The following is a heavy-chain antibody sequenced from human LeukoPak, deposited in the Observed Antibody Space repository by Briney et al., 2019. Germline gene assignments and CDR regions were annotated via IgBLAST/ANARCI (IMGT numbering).Heavy chain of an antibody. V-gene: IGHV4-31*03. CDR3: AREGYSYGGGIDY. CDR1: GGSISSGGYY. CDR2: IYYSGST. Sequence: PSQTLSLTCTVSGGSISSGGYYWSWIRQHPGKGLEWIGYIYYSGSTYYNPSLKSRVTISVDTSKNQFSLKLSSVTAADTAVYYCAREGYSYGGGIDYWGQGTLVTVSS. D-gene: IGHD5-18*01. J-gene: IGHJ4*02.